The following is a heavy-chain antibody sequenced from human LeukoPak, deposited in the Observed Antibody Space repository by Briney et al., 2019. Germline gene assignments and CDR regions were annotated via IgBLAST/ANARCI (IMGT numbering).Heavy chain of an antibody. CDR2: VNPNSGST. Sequence: AVKVSCKASGYTFTSYDINWVRQATGQGLEWMGWVNPNSGSTGYAQKFQGRVTITRNTSISTAYMELSGLRSEDTAVYYCARGRSTGYPHYFEYWGQGTLVTVSS. V-gene: IGHV1-8*03. D-gene: IGHD5-12*01. J-gene: IGHJ4*02. CDR1: GYTFTSYD. CDR3: ARGRSTGYPHYFEY.